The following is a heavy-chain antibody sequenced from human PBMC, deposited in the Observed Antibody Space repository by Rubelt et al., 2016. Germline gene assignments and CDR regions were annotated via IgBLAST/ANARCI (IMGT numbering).Heavy chain of an antibody. CDR1: GGTFSSYA. D-gene: IGHD3-22*01. CDR3: ASDEIISAITLNY. Sequence: GESGAEVKKPGSSVKVSCKASGGTFSSYAISWVRQAPGQGLEWMGRIIPILGIANYAQKFQGRVTITADESTSTAYMELSSLRSEDTAVYYCASDEIISAITLNYWGQGTLVTVSS. CDR2: IIPILGIA. V-gene: IGHV1-69*04. J-gene: IGHJ4*02.